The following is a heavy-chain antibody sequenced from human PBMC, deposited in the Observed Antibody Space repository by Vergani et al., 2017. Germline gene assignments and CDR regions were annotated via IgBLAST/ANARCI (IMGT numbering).Heavy chain of an antibody. Sequence: EVQLLESGGGLVQPGGSLRLSCEASGFSFPGYAMSWVRQAPGKGLEWVSSVSGSSATPYYADSVKGRFNISRDNSKNTLYLQMNSLRAEDTAVYYCAKDRHWVAAAGYYFDYWGQGTLVTVSS. J-gene: IGHJ4*02. V-gene: IGHV3-23*01. CDR2: VSGSSATP. CDR3: AKDRHWVAAAGYYFDY. D-gene: IGHD6-13*01. CDR1: GFSFPGYA.